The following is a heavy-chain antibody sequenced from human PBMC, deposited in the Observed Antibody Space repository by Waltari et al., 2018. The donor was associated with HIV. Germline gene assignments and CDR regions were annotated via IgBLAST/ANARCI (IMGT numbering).Heavy chain of an antibody. V-gene: IGHV4-59*01. CDR3: ARVYSSSPWGWFDP. CDR2: IYYSGST. CDR1: GGSISSYY. Sequence: QVQLQESGPGLVKPSETLSLTCTVSGGSISSYYWSWIRQPPGKGLEWIGYIYYSGSTNYNPSLKSRVTISVDTSKNQFSLKLSSVTAADTAVYYCARVYSSSPWGWFDPWGQGTLVTVSS. J-gene: IGHJ5*02. D-gene: IGHD6-13*01.